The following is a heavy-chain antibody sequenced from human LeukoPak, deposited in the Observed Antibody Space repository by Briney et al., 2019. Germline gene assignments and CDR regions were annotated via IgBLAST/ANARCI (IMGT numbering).Heavy chain of an antibody. Sequence: GMPLRLSCTASRLLFSTAGMHCVRQAPSKGLECVAVISYDGSDEQYEDSVKGRLTVSRDNAKNKLYLKMNSLRAEDTAVYYCAKGGVFRAGLDYWGQGALVTVSS. CDR3: AKGGVFRAGLDY. V-gene: IGHV3-30*18. J-gene: IGHJ4*02. CDR1: RLLFSTAG. CDR2: ISYDGSDE. D-gene: IGHD3-10*01.